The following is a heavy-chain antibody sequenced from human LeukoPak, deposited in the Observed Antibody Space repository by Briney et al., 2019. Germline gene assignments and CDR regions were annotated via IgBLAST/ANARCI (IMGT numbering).Heavy chain of an antibody. J-gene: IGHJ4*02. V-gene: IGHV3-30*04. Sequence: PGGSLRLSCAASGFTFSHYAMHWVRQAPGKGLEWVAVMSYDGINKYNADSVKGRFIISRDNSKNTLYLQMNSLTAEDTAVYYCARTPQRSYNVLTGYPFDYWGQGTLVTVSS. D-gene: IGHD3-9*01. CDR3: ARTPQRSYNVLTGYPFDY. CDR2: MSYDGINK. CDR1: GFTFSHYA.